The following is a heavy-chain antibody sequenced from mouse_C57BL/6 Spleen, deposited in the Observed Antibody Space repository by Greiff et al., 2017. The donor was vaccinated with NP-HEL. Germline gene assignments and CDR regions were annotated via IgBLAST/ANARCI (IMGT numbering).Heavy chain of an antibody. J-gene: IGHJ2*01. CDR1: GYTFTSYW. D-gene: IGHD1-1*01. CDR3: ARGITTVVANNY. Sequence: VQLQQSGAELVKPGASVKMSCKASGYTFTSYWITWVKQRPGQGLEWIGDIYPGSGSTNYNEKFKSKATLTVDTSSSTAYMQLSSLTSEDSAVYYCARGITTVVANNYWGQGTTLTVSS. CDR2: IYPGSGST. V-gene: IGHV1-55*01.